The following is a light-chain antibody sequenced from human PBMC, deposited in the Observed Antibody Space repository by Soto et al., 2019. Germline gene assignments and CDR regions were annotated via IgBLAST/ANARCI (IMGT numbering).Light chain of an antibody. J-gene: IGLJ1*01. V-gene: IGLV2-23*02. CDR2: EVI. CDR1: SSDVGSYNL. CDR3: CSYASSVYV. Sequence: QSALTQPASVSGSPGQSITISCTGTSSDVGSYNLVSWYQHHPGKAPKLMIYEVIKRPSGVSNRFSGSKSGNTASLTISGLQAEDEADYYCCSYASSVYVFGTGTMVTVL.